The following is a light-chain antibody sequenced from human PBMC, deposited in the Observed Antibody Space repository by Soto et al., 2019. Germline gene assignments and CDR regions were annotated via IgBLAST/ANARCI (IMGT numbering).Light chain of an antibody. Sequence: DIQMTQSPSSLSASVGDRVTITCRASQSISSYLNWYQQKPGKAPKLLIYGASSLQSGVPSRFGGSGSGTDFTLNISSLQPEDFATYYCQQSYSTSWTFGQGTKVEIK. J-gene: IGKJ1*01. CDR2: GAS. CDR1: QSISSY. CDR3: QQSYSTSWT. V-gene: IGKV1-39*01.